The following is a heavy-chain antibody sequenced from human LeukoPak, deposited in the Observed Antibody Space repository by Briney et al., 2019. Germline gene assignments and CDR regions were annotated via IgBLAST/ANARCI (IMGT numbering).Heavy chain of an antibody. CDR3: ARPLSGGVGATYGAFDI. Sequence: PSETLSLTCTVSGGSISSSSYYWGWIRQPPGKGLEWIRSIYYSGSTYYNPSLKSRVTISVDTSKNQFSLKLSSVTAADTAVYYCARPLSGGVGATYGAFDIWGQGTMVTVSS. CDR2: IYYSGST. CDR1: GGSISSSSYY. J-gene: IGHJ3*02. V-gene: IGHV4-39*01. D-gene: IGHD1-26*01.